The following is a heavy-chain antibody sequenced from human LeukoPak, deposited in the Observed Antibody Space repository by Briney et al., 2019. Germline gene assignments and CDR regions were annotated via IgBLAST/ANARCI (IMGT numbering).Heavy chain of an antibody. CDR2: ISWDGGST. D-gene: IGHD1-26*01. J-gene: IGHJ6*03. CDR1: GFTFDDYT. CDR3: AKDIVRRSYYYYYMDV. V-gene: IGHV3-43*01. Sequence: QSGGSLRLSCAASGFTFDDYTMHWVRHAPGKGLEWVSLISWDGGSTYYADSVKGRFTTSRDNSKNSLYLQMNSLRTEDTALYYCAKDIVRRSYYYYYMDVWGKGTTVTVSS.